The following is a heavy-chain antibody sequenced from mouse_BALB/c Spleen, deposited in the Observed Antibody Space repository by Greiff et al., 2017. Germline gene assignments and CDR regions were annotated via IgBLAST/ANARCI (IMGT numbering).Heavy chain of an antibody. CDR2: ISNGGGST. CDR1: GFTFSSYT. J-gene: IGHJ2*01. D-gene: IGHD2-3*01. V-gene: IGHV5-12-2*01. Sequence: EVHLVESGGGLVQPGGSLKLSCAASGFTFSSYTMSWVRQTPEKRLEWVAYISNGGGSTYYPDTVKGRFTISRDNAKNTLYLQMSSLKSEDTAMYYCARVFDGYDVDYWGQGTTLTVSS. CDR3: ARVFDGYDVDY.